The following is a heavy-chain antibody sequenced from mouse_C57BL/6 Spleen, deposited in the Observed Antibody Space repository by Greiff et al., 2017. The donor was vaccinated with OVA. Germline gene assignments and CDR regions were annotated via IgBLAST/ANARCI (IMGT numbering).Heavy chain of an antibody. Sequence: QVQLQQPGAELVRPGPSVKLSCKASGYTFTSYWMHWVKQRPGQGLEWIGVIDPSDSYTNYNQKFKGKATLTVDTSSSTAYMQLSSLTSEDSAVYYCASKDYDYDAWFAYWGQGTLVTVSA. CDR3: ASKDYDYDAWFAY. V-gene: IGHV1-59*01. CDR1: GYTFTSYW. CDR2: IDPSDSYT. D-gene: IGHD2-4*01. J-gene: IGHJ3*01.